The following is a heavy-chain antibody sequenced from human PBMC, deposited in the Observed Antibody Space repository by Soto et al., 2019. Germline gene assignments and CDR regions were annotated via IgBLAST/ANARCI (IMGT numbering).Heavy chain of an antibody. CDR2: ISSGSSTI. D-gene: IGHD1-1*01. CDR3: ARGGVDDYHYSYFMDV. CDR1: GFTFSDYY. Sequence: QAQLVESGGGLVKPGGSLRLSCAASGFTFSDYYMSWIRRSPGKGLEWISYISSGSSTIYYSESVRGRFTISRDNDKNSLYLQMTNLRVDDTAVYYCARGGVDDYHYSYFMDVWGKGTTVTVSS. V-gene: IGHV3-11*01. J-gene: IGHJ6*04.